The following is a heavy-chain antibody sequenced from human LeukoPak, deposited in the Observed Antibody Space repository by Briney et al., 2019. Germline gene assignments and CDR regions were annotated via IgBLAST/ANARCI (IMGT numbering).Heavy chain of an antibody. J-gene: IGHJ5*02. CDR2: INSDGSSS. CDR1: GFTFSSYW. V-gene: IGHV3-74*01. CDR3: ARDREESSYDFWSGYYGGNWFDP. D-gene: IGHD3-3*01. Sequence: PGGSLRLSCAASGFTFSSYWMHWVRQAPGKGLVWVSRINSDGSSSSYADSVKGRFTISRDNAKNTLYLQMNSLRAEDTAVYYCARDREESSYDFWSGYYGGNWFDPWGQGTLVTVSS.